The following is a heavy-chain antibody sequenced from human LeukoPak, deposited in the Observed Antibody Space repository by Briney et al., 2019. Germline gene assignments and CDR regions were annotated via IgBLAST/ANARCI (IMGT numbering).Heavy chain of an antibody. D-gene: IGHD6-6*01. CDR1: GGSFSGYY. V-gene: IGHV4-34*01. CDR3: ARGLDSSSSGSGGEKYYFDY. J-gene: IGHJ4*02. CDR2: INHSGST. Sequence: SETLSLTCAVYGGSFSGYYWSWIRQPPGKGLEWIGEINHSGSTNYNPSLKSRVTISVGTSKNQFSLKLSSVTAADTAVYYCARGLDSSSSGSGGEKYYFDYWGQGTLVTVSS.